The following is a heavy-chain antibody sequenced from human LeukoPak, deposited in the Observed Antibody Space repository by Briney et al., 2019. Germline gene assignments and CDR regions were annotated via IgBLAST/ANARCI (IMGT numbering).Heavy chain of an antibody. V-gene: IGHV1-18*01. CDR3: ARDQIPARNYDFWSGYHALDDY. J-gene: IGHJ4*02. CDR1: GYTFTSYG. D-gene: IGHD3-3*01. Sequence: ASVKVSCKASGYTFTSYGISWVRQAPGQGLEWMGWISAYNGNTNYAQKLQGRVTMTTDTSTSTAYMELRSLRSDDTAVYYCARDQIPARNYDFWSGYHALDDYWGQGTLVTVSS. CDR2: ISAYNGNT.